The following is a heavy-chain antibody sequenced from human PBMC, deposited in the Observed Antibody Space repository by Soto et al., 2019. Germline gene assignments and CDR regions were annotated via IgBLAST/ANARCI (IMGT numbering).Heavy chain of an antibody. V-gene: IGHV5-51*01. D-gene: IGHD3-22*01. J-gene: IGHJ6*02. CDR1: GYSFTSYW. CDR3: ARWAYYYDSSGYLTYYYYGMDV. CDR2: IYPGDSDT. Sequence: PGESLKISCKGAGYSFTSYWIGWVRQMPGKXLEWMGIIYPGDSDTRYSPSFQGQVTISADKSISTAYLQWSSLKASDTAMYYCARWAYYYDSSGYLTYYYYGMDVWGQGTTVTVSS.